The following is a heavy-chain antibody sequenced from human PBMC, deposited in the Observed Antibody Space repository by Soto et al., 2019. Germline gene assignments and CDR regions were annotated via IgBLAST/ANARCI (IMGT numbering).Heavy chain of an antibody. CDR3: ARSFGVVITACYFDY. D-gene: IGHD3-3*01. CDR1: GGSISSGDYY. V-gene: IGHV4-30-4*01. Sequence: PSETLSLTCTVSGGSISSGDYYWSWIRQPPGKGLEWIGYIYYSGSTYYNPSLKSRVTISVDTSKNQFSLKLSSVTAADTAVYYCARSFGVVITACYFDYWGQGTLVTVSS. CDR2: IYYSGST. J-gene: IGHJ4*02.